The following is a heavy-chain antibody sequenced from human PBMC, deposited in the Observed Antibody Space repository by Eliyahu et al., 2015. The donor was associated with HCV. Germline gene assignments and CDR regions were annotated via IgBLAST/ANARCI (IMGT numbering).Heavy chain of an antibody. Sequence: LEWMGGIIPIFGTANYAQKFQGRVTITADKSTSTAYMELSSLRSEDTAVYYCARDGRFGVSYYFDYWGQGTLVTVSS. CDR2: IIPIFGTA. J-gene: IGHJ4*02. D-gene: IGHD3-10*01. CDR3: ARDGRFGVSYYFDY. V-gene: IGHV1-69*06.